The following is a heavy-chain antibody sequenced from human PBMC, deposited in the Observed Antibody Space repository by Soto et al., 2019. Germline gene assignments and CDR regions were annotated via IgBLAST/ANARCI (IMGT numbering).Heavy chain of an antibody. CDR3: AKVQLLWFGEFDY. D-gene: IGHD3-10*01. CDR2: ISGSGGST. J-gene: IGHJ4*02. V-gene: IGHV3-23*01. CDR1: GFTFSSYA. Sequence: GGSLRLSCAASGFTFSSYAMSWVRQAPGKGLEWVSAISGSGGSTYYADSVKGRFTISRDNSKNTLYLQMNSLRAEDTAVYYYAKVQLLWFGEFDYWGQGTLVTVSS.